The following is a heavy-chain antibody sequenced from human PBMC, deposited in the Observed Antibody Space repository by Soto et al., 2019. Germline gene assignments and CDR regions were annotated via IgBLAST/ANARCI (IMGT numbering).Heavy chain of an antibody. CDR3: VKDRWVDY. CDR1: GFPFSSYS. V-gene: IGHV3-64D*06. D-gene: IGHD6-13*01. J-gene: IGHJ4*02. Sequence: GGSLTLSCSVSGFPFSSYSMHWVRQAPGKGLEYVSSISSNGGSTYYPDSVKGRFTISRDNSKNTLYLQMSSLRVEDTAVYHCVKDRWVDYWGQGTMVTVSS. CDR2: ISSNGGST.